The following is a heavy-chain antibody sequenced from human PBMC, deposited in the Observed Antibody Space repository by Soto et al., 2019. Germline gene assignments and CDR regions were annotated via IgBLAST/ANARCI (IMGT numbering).Heavy chain of an antibody. Sequence: EVQLLESGGDLVRPGTSLRLSCVGSGFTFKEYTINWVSQAPGKGLEWVSGIYGSAARIYYADSVKGRFTISRDNSRNTVYLQTNNLRVEDTAVYYCAKDSQPDYYWDIDWWGRGTQVTVSS. D-gene: IGHD3-10*01. CDR2: IYGSAARI. CDR3: AKDSQPDYYWDIDW. V-gene: IGHV3-23*01. CDR1: GFTFKEYT. J-gene: IGHJ4*02.